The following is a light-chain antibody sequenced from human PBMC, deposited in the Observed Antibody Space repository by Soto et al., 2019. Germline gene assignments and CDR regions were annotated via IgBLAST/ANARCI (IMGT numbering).Light chain of an antibody. V-gene: IGKV3-11*01. J-gene: IGKJ1*01. CDR1: QSVSLS. Sequence: EIVLTQSPATLSLSPGGRATLSCRASQSVSLSLAWYQQKPGQAPRLLIYDASKRASGFPARFSGSGSGTDYSLTISRLEPEDFAVYYCQQYDTSPRTFGQGTKVDIK. CDR2: DAS. CDR3: QQYDTSPRT.